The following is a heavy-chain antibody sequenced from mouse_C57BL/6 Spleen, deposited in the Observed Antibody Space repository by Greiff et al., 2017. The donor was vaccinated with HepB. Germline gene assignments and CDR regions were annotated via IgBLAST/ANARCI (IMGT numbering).Heavy chain of an antibody. CDR1: GYTFTSYW. Sequence: QVQLQQPGAELVRPGSSVKLSCKASGYTFTSYWMDWVKQRPGQGLEWIGNIYPSDSETHYNQKFKDKATLTVDKSSSTAYMQLSSLTSEDSAVYYCARGYYGSIHWYFDVWGTGTTVTVSS. V-gene: IGHV1-61*01. D-gene: IGHD1-1*01. CDR2: IYPSDSET. J-gene: IGHJ1*03. CDR3: ARGYYGSIHWYFDV.